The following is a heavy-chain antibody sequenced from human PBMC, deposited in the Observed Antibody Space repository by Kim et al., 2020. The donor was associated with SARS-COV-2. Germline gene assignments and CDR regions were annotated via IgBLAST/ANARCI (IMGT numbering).Heavy chain of an antibody. D-gene: IGHD3-3*01. CDR1: GYSFTSYW. V-gene: IGHV5-10-1*01. Sequence: GESLKISCKGSGYSFTSYWISWVRQMPGKGLEWMGRIDPSDSYTNYSPSFQGHVTISADKSISTAYLQWSSLKASDTAMYYCARHSRYYDFWSGYYNVPLVRYYYGMDVWGQGTTVTVSS. CDR3: ARHSRYYDFWSGYYNVPLVRYYYGMDV. J-gene: IGHJ6*02. CDR2: IDPSDSYT.